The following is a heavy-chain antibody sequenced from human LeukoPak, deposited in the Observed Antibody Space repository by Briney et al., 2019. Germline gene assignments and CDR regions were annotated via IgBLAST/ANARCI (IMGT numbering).Heavy chain of an antibody. CDR2: IYTSEST. J-gene: IGHJ4*02. V-gene: IGHV4-61*02. Sequence: SETLSLTCTVSGGSISSGSYYWSWIRQPAGKGLEWIGRIYTSESTNYNPSLKSRVTISVDTSKNQFSLKLSSVAAADTAVYYCAAAAAGTDEFDYWGQGTLVTVSS. CDR3: AAAAAGTDEFDY. D-gene: IGHD6-13*01. CDR1: GGSISSGSYY.